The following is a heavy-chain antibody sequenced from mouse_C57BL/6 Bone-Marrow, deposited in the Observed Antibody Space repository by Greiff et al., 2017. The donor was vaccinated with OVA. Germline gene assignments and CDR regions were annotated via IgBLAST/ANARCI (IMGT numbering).Heavy chain of an antibody. Sequence: VQLQQSGAELARPGASVKLSCKASGYTFTSYGISWVKQRPGQGLEWIGEIYPRSGNTYYNEKFKGKATLTADNSSSTAYMELRSLTSEGSAVDFCARWAYYTYFDCGGRGTALTVSA. CDR2: IYPRSGNT. J-gene: IGHJ2*01. CDR1: GYTFTSYG. V-gene: IGHV1-81*01. CDR3: ARWAYYTYFDC. D-gene: IGHD2-12*01.